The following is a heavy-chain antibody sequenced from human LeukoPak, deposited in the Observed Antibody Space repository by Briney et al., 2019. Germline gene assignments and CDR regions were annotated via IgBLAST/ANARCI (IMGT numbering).Heavy chain of an antibody. Sequence: GGSLRLSCEGSGFNFGGYSMSWGRQAPGKGLEWVSGILSGGGSTYYADAVKGRFTISRDNSRSTLYLQMNSLRVEDTAVYYGAKDTIQGEGYWEFDYWCQGNLVTVSS. J-gene: IGHJ4*02. CDR3: AKDTIQGEGYWEFDY. V-gene: IGHV3-23*01. D-gene: IGHD5-24*01. CDR1: GFNFGGYS. CDR2: ILSGGGST.